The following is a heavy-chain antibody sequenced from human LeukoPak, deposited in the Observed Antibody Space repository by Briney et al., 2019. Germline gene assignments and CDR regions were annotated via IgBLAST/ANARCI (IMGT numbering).Heavy chain of an antibody. D-gene: IGHD3-22*01. V-gene: IGHV4-4*02. CDR3: ARQYYYDSSGYYYLDY. Sequence: SGTLSLTCAVSGGSISSSNWWSWVRQPPGKGLEWIGEIYHSGSTNYNPSLKSRVTISVDKSKNQFSLKLSSVTAADTAVYYCARQYYYDSSGYYYLDYWGQGTLVTVSS. J-gene: IGHJ4*02. CDR2: IYHSGST. CDR1: GGSISSSNW.